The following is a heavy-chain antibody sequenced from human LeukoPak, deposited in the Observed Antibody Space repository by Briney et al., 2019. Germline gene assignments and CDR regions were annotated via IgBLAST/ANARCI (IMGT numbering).Heavy chain of an antibody. V-gene: IGHV4-59*12. D-gene: IGHD1-20*01. J-gene: IGHJ4*02. CDR3: AKDLSNWNPDY. CDR2: ISHSGTT. Sequence: SETLSLTCIVSGGSISSYSWNWIRQSPGKGLEWVGYISHSGTTSYNSSLKSRVTISVDTSKNQLSLKLTSVTAADTAVYYCAKDLSNWNPDYWGQGTLVTVSS. CDR1: GGSISSYS.